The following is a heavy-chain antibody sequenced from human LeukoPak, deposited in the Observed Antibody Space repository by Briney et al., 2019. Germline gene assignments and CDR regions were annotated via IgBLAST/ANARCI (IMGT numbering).Heavy chain of an antibody. V-gene: IGHV4-59*12. J-gene: IGHJ3*02. D-gene: IGHD2/OR15-2a*01. CDR3: ARLRTVISGRQAFDI. CDR2: IDYSGST. Sequence: PSETLSLTCTVSGGTISRYYWSWIRQPPGKGLEWIAYIDYSGSTNYNPSLKSRLTISLDTSKNQFALKLRSVTAADTAIYYCARLRTVISGRQAFDIWGQGTMVSVS. CDR1: GGTISRYY.